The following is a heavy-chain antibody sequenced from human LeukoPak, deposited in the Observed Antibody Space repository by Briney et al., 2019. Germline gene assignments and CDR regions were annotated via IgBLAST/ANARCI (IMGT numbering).Heavy chain of an antibody. CDR2: INPNSGGT. CDR1: GYTFTGYY. V-gene: IGHV1-2*02. CDR3: ARDPLKVIAP. D-gene: IGHD3-10*01. J-gene: IGHJ5*02. Sequence: GASVKVSCKASGYTFTGYYIHWVRQAPGQGLEWMGWINPNSGGTNYAQKFQGRVTMTRDTSISTAYMELSRLRSDDTAVYYCARDPLKVIAPWGQGTLVTVSS.